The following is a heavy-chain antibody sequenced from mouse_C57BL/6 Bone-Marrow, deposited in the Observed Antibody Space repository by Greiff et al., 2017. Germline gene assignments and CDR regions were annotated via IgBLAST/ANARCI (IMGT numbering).Heavy chain of an antibody. CDR1: GYTFTSYG. J-gene: IGHJ2*01. CDR2: IYPRCGNT. Sequence: QVQLQQSGAELARPGASVKLSCKASGYTFTSYGISWVKQSTGQGLEWIGEIYPRCGNTYYNEQFKGKATLPADKSSSTAYMELRSLTSEDSAVYYCASSNWDGLYYFDYWGQGTTLTVSS. D-gene: IGHD4-1*01. V-gene: IGHV1-81*01. CDR3: ASSNWDGLYYFDY.